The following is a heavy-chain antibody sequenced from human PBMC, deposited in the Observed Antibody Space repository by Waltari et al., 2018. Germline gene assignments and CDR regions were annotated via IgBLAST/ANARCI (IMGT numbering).Heavy chain of an antibody. CDR1: GYSISSGYY. CDR2: IYHSGST. Sequence: QVQLQESGPGLVKPSETLSLTCTVSGYSISSGYYWIRQPPGKGLEWIGSIYHSGSTYYNPSLKSRDTISVDTSKTRFCLKLSSVAAADTAVYYCARDLRYFDWLSATRYYYYYMGVWGKGTTVTVSS. J-gene: IGHJ6*03. D-gene: IGHD3-9*01. V-gene: IGHV4-38-2*02. CDR3: ARDLRYFDWLSATRYYYYYMGV.